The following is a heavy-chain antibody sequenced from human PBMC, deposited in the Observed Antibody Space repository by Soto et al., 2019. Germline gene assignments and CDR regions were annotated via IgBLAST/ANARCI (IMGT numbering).Heavy chain of an antibody. D-gene: IGHD5-12*01. J-gene: IGHJ3*01. V-gene: IGHV3-23*01. CDR1: GFTIRNYA. Sequence: EVQVLESGGDLVQPGGSLRLSCAASGFTIRNYAMSWVRQAPGKALEWVSGISGSSDRTYYADSVKGRFTISKDTSSNTLYLQINSLRVADTAVYHCEGSWTWGQGTMVTVSS. CDR2: ISGSSDRT. CDR3: EGSWT.